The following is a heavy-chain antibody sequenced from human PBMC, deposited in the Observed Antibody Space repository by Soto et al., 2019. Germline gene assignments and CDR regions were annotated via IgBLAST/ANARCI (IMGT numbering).Heavy chain of an antibody. V-gene: IGHV1-18*01. CDR1: GYTFTSYG. CDR2: ISGYTGNT. D-gene: IGHD3-10*01. Sequence: ASVRVSCKASGYTFTSYGISWVRQAPGQGIEWMGWISGYTGNTNYAQKVQGRVTLTTDTSTSTAYMELTSLTPDDTAVYYCARDERGSGSYFGRLNWFDPWGQGTLVTVSS. CDR3: ARDERGSGSYFGRLNWFDP. J-gene: IGHJ5*02.